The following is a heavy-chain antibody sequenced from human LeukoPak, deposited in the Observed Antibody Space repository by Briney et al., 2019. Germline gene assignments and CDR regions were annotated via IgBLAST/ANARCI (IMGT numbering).Heavy chain of an antibody. Sequence: PGGSLRLSCSASGFSFSSYAMHWVRQAPGKGLEYVSAISRNGGSTYYADSVKGRFTISRDNTKNTLYLQMSSLRAEDTAVYYCVKDGGYSYGYIYYYYGMDVWGKGTTVTVSS. V-gene: IGHV3-64D*06. CDR1: GFSFSSYA. J-gene: IGHJ6*04. CDR3: VKDGGYSYGYIYYYYGMDV. CDR2: ISRNGGST. D-gene: IGHD5-18*01.